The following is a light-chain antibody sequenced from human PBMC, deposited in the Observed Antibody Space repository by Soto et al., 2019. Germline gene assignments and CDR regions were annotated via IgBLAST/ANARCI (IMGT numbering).Light chain of an antibody. CDR2: QAS. CDR1: QSISRW. CDR3: QHYYGFSWT. Sequence: DIRMTQSPPTLSAFVLDKVRITGRASQSISRWLSWFQQKPGKAPKLLIYQASTLETGVPSRFSGSGSGTEFTLTISSLQPDDFATYYCQHYYGFSWTFGQGTKVDIK. V-gene: IGKV1-5*03. J-gene: IGKJ1*01.